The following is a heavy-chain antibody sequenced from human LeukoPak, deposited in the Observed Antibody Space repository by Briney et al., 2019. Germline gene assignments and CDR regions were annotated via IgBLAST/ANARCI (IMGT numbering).Heavy chain of an antibody. CDR3: ARRHISEPITMVRGVIMATGPYFDY. D-gene: IGHD3-10*01. CDR2: IYPGDSDT. CDR1: GYSFTSYW. J-gene: IGHJ4*02. Sequence: GESLKISCKGSGYSFTSYWIGWVRQMPGKGLEWMGIIYPGDSDTRYSPSFQGQVSISADKSISTAYLQWSSLKASDTAMYYCARRHISEPITMVRGVIMATGPYFDYWGQGTLVTVSS. V-gene: IGHV5-51*01.